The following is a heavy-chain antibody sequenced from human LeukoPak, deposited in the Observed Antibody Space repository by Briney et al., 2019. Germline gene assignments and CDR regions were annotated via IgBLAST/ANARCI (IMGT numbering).Heavy chain of an antibody. Sequence: ASVKVSCKASGYTFTGYYMHWVRQAPGQGLEWMGWINPNSGGTNYAQKFQGRVTMTRDTSISTAYMELSRLRSDDTAVYYCARVAAGDDFWSGYYAYWGQGTLVTVSS. J-gene: IGHJ4*02. CDR1: GYTFTGYY. V-gene: IGHV1-2*02. CDR3: ARVAAGDDFWSGYYAY. CDR2: INPNSGGT. D-gene: IGHD3-3*01.